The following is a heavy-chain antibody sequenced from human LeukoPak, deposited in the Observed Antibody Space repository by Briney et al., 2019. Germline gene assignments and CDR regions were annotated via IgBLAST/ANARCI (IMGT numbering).Heavy chain of an antibody. Sequence: SETLSLTCSVAGDSIINYYWSWIRQSAGTGLEWVGRIYITGSTTYNPSLQSRLSMSVDTSKNQFSLRLRSVSAADTAVYYCARLKYYDSTGYSPDYYMDVWGKGITVTVSS. CDR1: GDSIINYY. CDR3: ARLKYYDSTGYSPDYYMDV. CDR2: IYITGST. V-gene: IGHV4-4*07. J-gene: IGHJ6*03. D-gene: IGHD3-22*01.